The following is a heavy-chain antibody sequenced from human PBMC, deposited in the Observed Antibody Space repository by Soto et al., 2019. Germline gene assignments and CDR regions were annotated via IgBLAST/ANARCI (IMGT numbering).Heavy chain of an antibody. CDR1: GFTFSSYS. CDR3: GRVGMVIAKKRSRVWYYFDY. Sequence: EVQLVESGGGLVQPGGFLRLSCAASGFTFSSYSMNWVRQAPGKGLEWVSYISSSSSTIYYADSVKGRFTISRDNAKNSMYQQRNILRAEDTVVYYCGRVGMVIAKKRSRVWYYFDYWGQGTLVTVSS. D-gene: IGHD2-21*01. V-gene: IGHV3-48*01. CDR2: ISSSSSTI. J-gene: IGHJ4*02.